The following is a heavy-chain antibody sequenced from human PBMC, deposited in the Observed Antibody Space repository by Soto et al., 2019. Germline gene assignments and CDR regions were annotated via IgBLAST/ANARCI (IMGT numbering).Heavy chain of an antibody. D-gene: IGHD4-17*01. CDR2: TIPSFGTA. CDR1: GGTFSSYA. V-gene: IGHV1-69*01. J-gene: IGHJ4*02. CDR3: ASEDYGGNSAPFYY. Sequence: QVQLVQSGAEVKKPGSSVKVSCKASGGTFSSYAISWVRHAPGQGLEWMGGTIPSFGTANYAQKFQGRVTITADESTSTAYVELSSLRSEDTAVYYCASEDYGGNSAPFYYWGQGTLVTVSS.